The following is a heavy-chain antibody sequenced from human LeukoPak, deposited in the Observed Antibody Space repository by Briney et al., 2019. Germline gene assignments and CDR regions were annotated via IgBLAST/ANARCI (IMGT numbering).Heavy chain of an antibody. CDR2: ISSSSSYI. CDR1: GFTFSSYS. CDR3: ARVPVYGGNEGNDY. V-gene: IGHV3-21*01. J-gene: IGHJ4*02. Sequence: GGSLRLSCAASGFTFSSYSMNWVRQAPGKGLEWVSSISSSSSYIYYADSVKGRFTISRDNAKNSLYLQMNSLRAEDTAVYYCARVPVYGGNEGNDYWGQGTLVTVSS. D-gene: IGHD4-23*01.